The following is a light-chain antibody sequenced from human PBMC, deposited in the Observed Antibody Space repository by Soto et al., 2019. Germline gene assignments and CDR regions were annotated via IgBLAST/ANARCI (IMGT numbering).Light chain of an antibody. Sequence: QSVLTQPTSVSGSPGQSITISCTGNHNDIGTYDYVSWYQQHPGRAPRLLIHGVTTRPSGISGRFSASKSGLTASLTISGLQPEDEADYYCSLYTTASTYVFGTGTKVTVL. CDR2: GVT. V-gene: IGLV2-14*03. CDR1: HNDIGTYDY. CDR3: SLYTTASTYV. J-gene: IGLJ1*01.